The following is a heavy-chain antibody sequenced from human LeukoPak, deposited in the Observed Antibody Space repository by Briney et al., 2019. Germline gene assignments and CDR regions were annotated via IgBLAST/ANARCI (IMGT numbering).Heavy chain of an antibody. Sequence: GSLRLSCAASGFTSSSYWMSWVRQAPGKGLEWVANIKQDGSEKYYVDSVKGRFTISRDNAKNSLYLQMNSLRAEDTAVYYCARDTTVPQAYYYMDVWGKGTTVTVSS. V-gene: IGHV3-7*01. CDR2: IKQDGSEK. CDR3: ARDTTVPQAYYYMDV. D-gene: IGHD1-1*01. J-gene: IGHJ6*03. CDR1: GFTSSSYW.